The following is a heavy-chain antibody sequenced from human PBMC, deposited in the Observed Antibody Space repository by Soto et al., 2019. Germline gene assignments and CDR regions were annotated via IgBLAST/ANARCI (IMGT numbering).Heavy chain of an antibody. CDR3: SKDNPSTY. J-gene: IGHJ4*02. CDR2: IYTGGDA. CDR1: GFTVSSSY. D-gene: IGHD6-6*01. V-gene: IGHV3-53*02. Sequence: EVQLVETGGGLIQPGGSLRLSCAASGFTVSSSYMTWVRQAPGKGLHWVSVIYTGGDAFYADSVKGRFTIARDISKNTVYLQMNNLRAEDTAIYYCSKDNPSTYWGRGTLVTVSS.